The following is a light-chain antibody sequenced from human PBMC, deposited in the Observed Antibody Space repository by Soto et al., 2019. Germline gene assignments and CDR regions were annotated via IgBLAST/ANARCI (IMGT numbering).Light chain of an antibody. Sequence: QSALTQPASVSGSPGQSGTISCTGPRSDIGDSNFISWYQHSPGKAPRLLIYEVNNRPSGDSKRFSGSKAGNTASLTISGLLDDDEADYFCASFRSGTILVFGSGTKVTVL. J-gene: IGLJ1*01. CDR3: ASFRSGTILV. CDR2: EVN. CDR1: RSDIGDSNF. V-gene: IGLV2-14*01.